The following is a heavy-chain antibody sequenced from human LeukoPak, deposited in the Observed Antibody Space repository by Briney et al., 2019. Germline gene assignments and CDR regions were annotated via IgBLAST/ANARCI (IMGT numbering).Heavy chain of an antibody. CDR3: AKDGYYYDSSGYYLRYYYYGMDV. D-gene: IGHD3-22*01. V-gene: IGHV3-30*18. Sequence: GGSLRLSCAASGFTFSSYGMHWVRQAPGKGLEWVAAISYDGSNKYYADSVKGRFTISRDNSKNTLYLQMNSLRAEDTAVYYCAKDGYYYDSSGYYLRYYYYGMDVWGQGTTVTVSS. J-gene: IGHJ6*02. CDR1: GFTFSSYG. CDR2: ISYDGSNK.